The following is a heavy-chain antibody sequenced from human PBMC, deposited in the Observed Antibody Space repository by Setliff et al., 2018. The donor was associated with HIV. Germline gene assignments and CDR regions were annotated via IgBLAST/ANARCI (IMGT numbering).Heavy chain of an antibody. V-gene: IGHV4-39*01. CDR2: IYNSGGT. CDR3: ARHDYYDSGGFYTLYYFDY. J-gene: IGHJ4*02. Sequence: PSETLSLTCTVSDDSIDSSSYYWGWIRQPPGKGLEWIGSIYNSGGTYYNPSLHGRVTISVDTSENQFSLRLKSVTAADTAVYYCARHDYYDSGGFYTLYYFDYWGPGTLVTVSS. CDR1: DDSIDSSSYY. D-gene: IGHD3-22*01.